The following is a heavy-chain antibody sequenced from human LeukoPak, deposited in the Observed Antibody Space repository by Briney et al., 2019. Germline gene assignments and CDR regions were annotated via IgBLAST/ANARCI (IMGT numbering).Heavy chain of an antibody. D-gene: IGHD6-13*01. CDR2: INPNSGGT. J-gene: IGHJ4*02. CDR1: GYTFTGYY. CDR3: ARDRETRRIAAAGPHGY. V-gene: IGHV1-2*02. Sequence: ASVKVSCKASGYTFTGYYMHWVRQAPGQGLEWMGWINPNSGGTNYAQKFQGRVTMTRDTSISTAYMELSRLKSDDTAVYYCARDRETRRIAAAGPHGYWGQGTLVTVSS.